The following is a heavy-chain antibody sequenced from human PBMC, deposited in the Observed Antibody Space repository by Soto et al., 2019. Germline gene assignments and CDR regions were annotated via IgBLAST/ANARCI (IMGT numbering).Heavy chain of an antibody. D-gene: IGHD3-3*01. J-gene: IGHJ4*01. CDR2: SRADGSSV. CDR1: GFTCSRSP. CDR3: VRDRYTSSDFCSAFSSD. Sequence: EVQLVQSGGGCVQPGGSLRLSCAASGFTCSRSPMSWVRQVPGKGLEWISASRADGSSVYYVDFMQGRFTISRNNSKTTSSLRMKSLRAEDTSISYCVRDRYTSSDFCSAFSSDWGHVAMVIVAS. V-gene: IGHV3-23*04.